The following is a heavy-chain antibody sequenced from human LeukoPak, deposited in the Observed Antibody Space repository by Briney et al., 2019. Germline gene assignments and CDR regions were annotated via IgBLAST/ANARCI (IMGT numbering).Heavy chain of an antibody. J-gene: IGHJ3*02. V-gene: IGHV4-31*03. D-gene: IGHD4-17*01. CDR3: ARSYMGVYDYGVIGAFDI. Sequence: SQTLSLTCTVSGGSISSGGYYWSWIRQHPGKGLEWIGYIYYSGSTYYNPSLKSRVTISVDTSKNQFSLKPSSVTAADTAVYYCARSYMGVYDYGVIGAFDIWGQGTMVTVSS. CDR2: IYYSGST. CDR1: GGSISSGGYY.